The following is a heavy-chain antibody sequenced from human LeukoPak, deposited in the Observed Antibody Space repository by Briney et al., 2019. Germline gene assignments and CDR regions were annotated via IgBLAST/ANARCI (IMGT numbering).Heavy chain of an antibody. V-gene: IGHV3-23*01. D-gene: IGHD3-3*01. CDR3: AKSISRITIFGVLIRGFDY. CDR2: ISGSGDTT. J-gene: IGHJ4*02. Sequence: SGGSLRPSCAASGFTFSSSAMSWVRQAPGKGLEWVSSISGSGDTTYYTDSVKGRFTISRDNSKNTLYLQMNSLRAEDTAVYYCAKSISRITIFGVLIRGFDYWGQGTLVTVSS. CDR1: GFTFSSSA.